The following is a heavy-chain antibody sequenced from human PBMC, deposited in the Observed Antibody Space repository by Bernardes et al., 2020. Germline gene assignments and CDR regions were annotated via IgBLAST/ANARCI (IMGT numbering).Heavy chain of an antibody. V-gene: IGHV3-7*01. CDR1: GFTFSSYW. D-gene: IGHD2-2*01. CDR3: AREDYCSSTSCYAYYYYGMDV. Sequence: GGSLRLSCAASGFTFSSYWMSWVRQAPGKGLEWVANIKQDGSEKYYVDSVKGRFTISRDNAKNSLYLQMNSLRAEDTAVYYCAREDYCSSTSCYAYYYYGMDVWGQGTTVTVSS. J-gene: IGHJ6*02. CDR2: IKQDGSEK.